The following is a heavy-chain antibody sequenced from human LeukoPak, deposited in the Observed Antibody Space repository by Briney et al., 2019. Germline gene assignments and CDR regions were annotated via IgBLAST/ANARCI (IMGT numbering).Heavy chain of an antibody. Sequence: SETLSLTCTVSGGSITSSGYYWGWIRQPPGRGLEWIGTIYNSGSTYYNPSLKSRVTISVDTSKNQFSLKLSSVTAADTAVYYCAIQRGTALNFDYWGQGTLVTVSS. CDR2: IYNSGST. D-gene: IGHD6-25*01. CDR1: GGSITSSGYY. V-gene: IGHV4-39*07. CDR3: AIQRGTALNFDY. J-gene: IGHJ4*02.